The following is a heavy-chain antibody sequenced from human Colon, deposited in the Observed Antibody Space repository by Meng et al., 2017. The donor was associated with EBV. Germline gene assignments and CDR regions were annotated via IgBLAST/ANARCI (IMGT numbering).Heavy chain of an antibody. CDR1: GYSFTSHS. J-gene: IGHJ4*02. D-gene: IGHD1-26*01. V-gene: IGHV7-4-1*02. CDR3: ARWVVGATSGDY. CDR2: INPNTGNP. Sequence: QVPAVPSWSALKNPGASGNFSCTASGYSFTSHSMNWVRQAPAQGLEWMGWINPNTGNPTYAQGFTGRFVVSLDTSVSTAYLQISSLKAEYTAVYYCARWVVGATSGDYWGQGTLVTVSS.